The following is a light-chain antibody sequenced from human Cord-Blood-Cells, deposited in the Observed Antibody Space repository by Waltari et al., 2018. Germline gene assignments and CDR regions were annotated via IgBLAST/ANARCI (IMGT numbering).Light chain of an antibody. J-gene: IGKJ4*01. Sequence: DIQMTQSPSSLSASVGDRVPITCRASQSISSYLNWYQQKPGKAPKLLIYAASSLQSGVASRFSGSGSGTDFTLTISSLQPEDFATYYCQQSYSTPLTFGGGTKVEIK. CDR1: QSISSY. CDR3: QQSYSTPLT. V-gene: IGKV1-39*01. CDR2: AAS.